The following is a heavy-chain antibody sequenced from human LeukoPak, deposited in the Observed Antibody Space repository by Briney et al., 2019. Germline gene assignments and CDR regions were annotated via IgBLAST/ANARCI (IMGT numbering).Heavy chain of an antibody. Sequence: PSETLFLTCTVSGGSISSHYGSWIRQPPGKGLVWSGYISYIGSTNYSPSLKSRVTISVDTSKKQFSLRLSYVTAEDTAIYYCAGDQLDLNAFDIWGQGTMVTVSS. CDR2: ISYIGST. D-gene: IGHD1-1*01. CDR1: GGSISSHY. J-gene: IGHJ3*02. V-gene: IGHV4-59*11. CDR3: AGDQLDLNAFDI.